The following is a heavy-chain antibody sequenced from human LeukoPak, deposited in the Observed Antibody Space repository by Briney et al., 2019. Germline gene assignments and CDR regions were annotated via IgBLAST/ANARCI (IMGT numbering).Heavy chain of an antibody. V-gene: IGHV4-34*01. CDR3: ARQVIYGSGSYYKPGQNWFDP. Sequence: SETLSLTCAVYGGSFSGYYWSWIRQPPGKGLEWIGEINHSGSTNYNPSLKSRVTISVDTSKNQFPLKLSSVTAADTAVYYCARQVIYGSGSYYKPGQNWFDPWGQGTLVTVSS. D-gene: IGHD3-10*01. J-gene: IGHJ5*02. CDR2: INHSGST. CDR1: GGSFSGYY.